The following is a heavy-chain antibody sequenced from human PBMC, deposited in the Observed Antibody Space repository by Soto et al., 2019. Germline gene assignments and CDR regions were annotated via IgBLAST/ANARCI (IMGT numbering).Heavy chain of an antibody. Sequence: PGGSLRLSCAASGFIFSSYGMHWVRQAPGKGLEWVAVISYDGSDKYYADSVKGRFTISRDNSKNTLYLQMNSLRPEDTAVYYCARALPMGNPLCDYWGQGTLVPVSS. CDR2: ISYDGSDK. V-gene: IGHV3-30-3*01. CDR1: GFIFSSYG. D-gene: IGHD3-10*01. CDR3: ARALPMGNPLCDY. J-gene: IGHJ4*02.